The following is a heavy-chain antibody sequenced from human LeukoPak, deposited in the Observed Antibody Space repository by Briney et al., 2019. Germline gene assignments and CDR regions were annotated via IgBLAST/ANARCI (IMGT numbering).Heavy chain of an antibody. D-gene: IGHD6-13*01. V-gene: IGHV1-2*02. J-gene: IGHJ4*02. CDR2: TNPNSGGT. CDR3: ARGPETSYSGSWYYGY. CDR1: GYTFTGYY. Sequence: ASVKVSCKASGYTFTGYYMHWVRQAPGQGLEWMGWTNPNSGGTNYAQKFQGRVTMTRDTSISTAYMELSRLRSDDTAVYYCARGPETSYSGSWYYGYWGQGTLVTVSS.